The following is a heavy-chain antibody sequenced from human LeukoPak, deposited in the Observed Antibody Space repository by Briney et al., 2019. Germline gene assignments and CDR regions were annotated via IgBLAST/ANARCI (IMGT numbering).Heavy chain of an antibody. CDR1: GFTFSSYA. V-gene: IGHV3-30*04. CDR3: AKRGGATYWFDP. D-gene: IGHD1-26*01. CDR2: ISYDGSNK. J-gene: IGHJ5*02. Sequence: GGSLRLSRAASGFTFSSYAMHWVRQAPGKGLEWVAVISYDGSNKYYADSVKGRFTISRDNSKNTLYLQMNSLRAEDTAVYYCAKRGGATYWFDPWGQGTLVTVSS.